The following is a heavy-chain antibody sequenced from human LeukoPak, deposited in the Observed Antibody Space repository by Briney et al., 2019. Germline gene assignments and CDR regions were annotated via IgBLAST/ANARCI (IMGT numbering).Heavy chain of an antibody. CDR2: MNPNSGNT. D-gene: IGHD2-8*02. V-gene: IGHV1-8*03. J-gene: IGHJ5*02. CDR3: ARDPGGAGGAWFDP. CDR1: GYTFTSYG. Sequence: ASVKVSCKASGYTFTSYGISWVRQATGQGLEWMGWMNPNSGNTGYAQKFQGRVTITRNTSISTAYMELSSLRSEDTAVYYCARDPGGAGGAWFDPWGQGTLVTVSS.